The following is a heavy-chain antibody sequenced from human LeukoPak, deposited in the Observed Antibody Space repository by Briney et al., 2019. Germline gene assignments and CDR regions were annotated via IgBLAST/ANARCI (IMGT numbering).Heavy chain of an antibody. CDR2: IYHSGII. Sequence: SETLSLTCAVSGGSISSSNWWSWVRQPPGKGLEWIGDIYHSGIINYNPSLKSRVTISIDKSKNQFSLKLRSVTAADTAVYYFARGLVMAGAGWGQWELPPEGLASWGQGTLVTVSS. J-gene: IGHJ5*02. D-gene: IGHD4-23*01. V-gene: IGHV4-4*02. CDR3: ARGLVMAGAGWGQWELPPEGLAS. CDR1: GGSISSSNW.